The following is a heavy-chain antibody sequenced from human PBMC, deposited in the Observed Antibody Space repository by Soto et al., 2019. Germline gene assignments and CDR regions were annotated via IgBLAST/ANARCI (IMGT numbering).Heavy chain of an antibody. J-gene: IGHJ4*02. V-gene: IGHV3-74*01. Sequence: EVQLVESGGGLVQPGGSLRLSCAASGFTFSNYWMHWVRQAPGEGLVWVSRIKSDGSSTSDADFVRGRFTISRDNAKNTVYLQMTSLRAEDTAVYYCASHVSQWRENNFAYWGQGTLVTVSS. D-gene: IGHD6-19*01. CDR2: IKSDGSST. CDR1: GFTFSNYW. CDR3: ASHVSQWRENNFAY.